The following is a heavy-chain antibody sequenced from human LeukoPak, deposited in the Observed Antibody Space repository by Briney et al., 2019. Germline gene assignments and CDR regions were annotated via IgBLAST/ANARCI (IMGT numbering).Heavy chain of an antibody. Sequence: GVSLRLSCAASGFTFSSYAMHWVRQAPGKGLEWVAVISYDGSNKYYADSVKGRFTISRDNSKNTLYLQMNSLRAEDTAVYYCASGIVVVVAAFWGQGTLVTVSS. D-gene: IGHD2-15*01. V-gene: IGHV3-30*04. CDR3: ASGIVVVVAAF. CDR2: ISYDGSNK. J-gene: IGHJ4*02. CDR1: GFTFSSYA.